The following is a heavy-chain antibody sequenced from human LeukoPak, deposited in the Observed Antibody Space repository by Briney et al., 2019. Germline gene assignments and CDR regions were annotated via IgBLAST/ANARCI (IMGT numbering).Heavy chain of an antibody. Sequence: SETLSLTCTVSGGSISDHYWTWIRQPAGKGLEWIGRVHPSGTTNYNPSLKSRVTMPVDTSKNQFSLKLSSVTAADTAVYYCANYVSASGDYYGMDVWGQGTTVTVSS. CDR3: ANYVSASGDYYGMDV. J-gene: IGHJ6*02. D-gene: IGHD3-10*01. CDR2: VHPSGTT. V-gene: IGHV4-4*07. CDR1: GGSISDHY.